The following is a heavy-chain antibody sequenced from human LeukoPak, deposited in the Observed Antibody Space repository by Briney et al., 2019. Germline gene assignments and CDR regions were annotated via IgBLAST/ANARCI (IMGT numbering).Heavy chain of an antibody. V-gene: IGHV4-59*12. CDR3: ARAKIIVVVPAAIPSYFDY. J-gene: IGHJ4*02. D-gene: IGHD2-2*01. CDR2: IYYSGST. CDR1: GGSISSYC. Sequence: SETLSLTCTVSGGSISSYCWTWIRQPPGKGLEWLGYIYYSGSTNYNPSLKSRVTISLDTSKNQFSLRLTSVTAADTAVYYCARAKIIVVVPAAIPSYFDYWGQGTLVTVSS.